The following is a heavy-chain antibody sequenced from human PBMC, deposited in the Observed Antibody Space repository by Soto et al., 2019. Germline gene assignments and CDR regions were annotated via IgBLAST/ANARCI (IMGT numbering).Heavy chain of an antibody. V-gene: IGHV1-8*01. CDR1: GYTFTNFD. J-gene: IGHJ5*01. CDR3: ARGCGSSWNTGGYNWFDF. D-gene: IGHD6-13*01. Sequence: QVHLVQSGAEVKKPGASVKVSCKASGYTFTNFDVNWVRQATGQGLEWMGWMSPNSENKGYAQKFQGRVTMTRDTSISTAYMELSSLRSEDTAVYYCARGCGSSWNTGGYNWFDFWGQGTLVTVSS. CDR2: MSPNSENK.